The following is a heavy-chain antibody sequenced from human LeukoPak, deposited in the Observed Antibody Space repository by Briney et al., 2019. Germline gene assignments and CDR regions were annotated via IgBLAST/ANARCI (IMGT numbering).Heavy chain of an antibody. D-gene: IGHD1-1*01. J-gene: IGHJ6*03. CDR3: ARGPPRGKYYYMDV. CDR1: GFTFSSFD. CDR2: IGTASDT. Sequence: GGSLRPSCAASGFTFSSFDMHWVRQPTGQGLEWVSTIGTASDTYYPGSVEGRFTLSRDNAKNSLYLQMNSLTAGDTAVYYCARGPPRGKYYYMDVWGKGTTVTVSS. V-gene: IGHV3-13*01.